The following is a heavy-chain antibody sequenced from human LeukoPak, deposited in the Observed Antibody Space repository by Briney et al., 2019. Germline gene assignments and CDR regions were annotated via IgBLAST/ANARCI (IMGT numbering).Heavy chain of an antibody. CDR1: GFPFSSYD. Sequence: GGSLRLSCAASGFPFSSYDMHWVRQAPGKGLEWVALIWYDGSNKYYADSVKGRFTISRDNSRNTLYLQMNSLRAEDTAVYYCARDRSGTFDYWGQGTLVTVSS. V-gene: IGHV3-33*01. D-gene: IGHD2-15*01. CDR3: ARDRSGTFDY. CDR2: IWYDGSNK. J-gene: IGHJ4*02.